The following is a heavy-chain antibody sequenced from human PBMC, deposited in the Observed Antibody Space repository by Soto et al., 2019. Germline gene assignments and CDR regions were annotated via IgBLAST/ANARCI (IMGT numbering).Heavy chain of an antibody. V-gene: IGHV3-23*01. CDR2: ISAGGDGT. J-gene: IGHJ4*02. CDR3: ADGGRYPYY. CDR1: GFSFSSYA. Sequence: EVQLLESGGDLVQPGGSLRLSCAASGFSFSSYAMGWVRQAPGKGLDWVSSISAGGDGTYYADSVKGRFTISRDNSKNTVYLQMTSLRADDTAVYYCADGGRYPYYWGPGTLSPSPQ. D-gene: IGHD1-26*01.